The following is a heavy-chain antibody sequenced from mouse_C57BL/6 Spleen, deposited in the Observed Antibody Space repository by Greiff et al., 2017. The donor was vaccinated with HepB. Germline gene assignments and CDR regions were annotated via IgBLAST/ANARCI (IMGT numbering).Heavy chain of an antibody. CDR2: IHPNSGST. V-gene: IGHV1-64*01. CDR3: AKYHYGSSYGAY. CDR1: GYTFTSYW. Sequence: QVQLQQPGAELVKPGASVKLSCMASGYTFTSYWMHWVKQRPGQGLEWIGMIHPNSGSTNYNEKFKSKATLTVDKSSSTVYMQLSSLTSEDSAVYYCAKYHYGSSYGAYWGQGTLVTVSA. D-gene: IGHD1-1*01. J-gene: IGHJ3*01.